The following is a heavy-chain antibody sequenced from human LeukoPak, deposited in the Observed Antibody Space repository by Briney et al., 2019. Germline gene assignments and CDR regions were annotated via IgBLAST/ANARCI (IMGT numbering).Heavy chain of an antibody. D-gene: IGHD3-22*01. J-gene: IGHJ4*02. CDR1: GFTFSSYA. CDR2: ISGSGGST. CDR3: AKAASTYYYDSSGYTV. V-gene: IGHV3-23*01. Sequence: GALRLSCAASGFTFSSYAMSWVRQAPGKGLEWVSAISGSGGSTYYADSVKGRFTISRDNSKNTLYLQMNSLRAEDTAVYYCAKAASTYYYDSSGYTVWGQGTLVTVSS.